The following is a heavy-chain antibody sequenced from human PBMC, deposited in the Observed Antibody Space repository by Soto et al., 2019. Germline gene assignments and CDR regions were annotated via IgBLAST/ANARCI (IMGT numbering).Heavy chain of an antibody. CDR1: GGSISSGDYY. D-gene: IGHD3-22*01. CDR2: IYYSGST. Sequence: QVQLQESGPGLVKPSQTLSLTCTVSGGSISSGDYYWSWIRQPPGKGLEWIGYIYYSGSTYYNPSLKSRVTISVDTSKNQFSLKLSSVTAADTAVYYCARGPGSSGYYHDAFDIWGQGTMVTVSS. J-gene: IGHJ3*02. V-gene: IGHV4-30-4*01. CDR3: ARGPGSSGYYHDAFDI.